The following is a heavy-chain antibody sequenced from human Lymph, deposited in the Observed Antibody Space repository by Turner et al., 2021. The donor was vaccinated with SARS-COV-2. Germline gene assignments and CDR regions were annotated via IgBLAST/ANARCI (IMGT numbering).Heavy chain of an antibody. CDR1: GFTFVDYA. J-gene: IGHJ5*02. CDR3: AKDISSTVTTGVVNWFDP. D-gene: IGHD4-17*01. Sequence: EVQLVESGGGLVPPGRSLRLSCAASGFTFVDYAMHLVRQAPGKGLEWVSGISWNSGSIGYADSVKGRFTISRDNAKNSLYLQMNSLRAEDTALYYCAKDISSTVTTGVVNWFDPWGQGTLVTVSS. CDR2: ISWNSGSI. V-gene: IGHV3-9*01.